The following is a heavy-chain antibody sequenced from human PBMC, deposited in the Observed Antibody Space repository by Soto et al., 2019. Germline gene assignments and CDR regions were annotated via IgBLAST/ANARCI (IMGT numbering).Heavy chain of an antibody. CDR3: SKDRVVRGVSGMEV. Sequence: QVHLVESGGGVVQPGRSLRLSCTASEFTYSNYAMHWVRQAPGPGLEWVAVISHDGSKQYYADSVKGRFIISRDNSKNTLDLQMNSLRAEDTALYYCSKDRVVRGVSGMEVWGQGTSVTVSS. J-gene: IGHJ6*02. CDR1: EFTYSNYA. D-gene: IGHD3-10*01. CDR2: ISHDGSKQ. V-gene: IGHV3-30*18.